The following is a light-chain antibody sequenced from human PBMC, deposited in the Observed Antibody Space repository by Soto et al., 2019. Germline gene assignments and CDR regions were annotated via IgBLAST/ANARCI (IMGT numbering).Light chain of an antibody. CDR1: QSVSSSY. V-gene: IGKV3-20*01. CDR2: DAS. CDR3: QQYGSSPYT. J-gene: IGKJ2*01. Sequence: EIVLTQSPGTLSLPPGERATLSCRASQSVSSSYLAWYQQKPGQAPRLLIYDASTRATGIPDRFSGSGSGTDFTLIISRLEPEDFAVYYCQQYGSSPYTFGQGAKLEIK.